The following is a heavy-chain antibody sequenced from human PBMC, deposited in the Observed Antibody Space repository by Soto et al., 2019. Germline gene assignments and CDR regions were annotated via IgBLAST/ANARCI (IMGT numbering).Heavy chain of an antibody. CDR1: GGSISSSSYY. CDR3: ARHPMVIRPWGSYRFVSDYFDY. Sequence: SETLSLTCTVSGGSISSSSYYWGWIRQPPGKGLEWIGSIYYSGSTYYNPSLKSRVTISVDTSKNQFSLKLSSVTAADTAVYYCARHPMVIRPWGSYRFVSDYFDYWGQGTLVTVSS. J-gene: IGHJ4*02. V-gene: IGHV4-39*01. CDR2: IYYSGST. D-gene: IGHD3-16*02.